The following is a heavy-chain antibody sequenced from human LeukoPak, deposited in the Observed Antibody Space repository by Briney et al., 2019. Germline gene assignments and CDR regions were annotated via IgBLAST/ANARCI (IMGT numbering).Heavy chain of an antibody. CDR1: GYTFTSYG. Sequence: ASVKVSCKASGYTFTSYGISWVRQAPGQGLEWMGLISAYNGNTNYAQKLQGRVTMTTDTSTSTAYMELRSLRSDDTAVYYCARVQLKPQWLRESWGLDYWGQGTPVTVSS. V-gene: IGHV1-18*04. CDR3: ARVQLKPQWLRESWGLDY. J-gene: IGHJ4*02. CDR2: ISAYNGNT. D-gene: IGHD5-12*01.